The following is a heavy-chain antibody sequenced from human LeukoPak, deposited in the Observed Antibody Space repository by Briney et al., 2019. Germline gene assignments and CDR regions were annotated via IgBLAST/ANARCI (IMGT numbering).Heavy chain of an antibody. J-gene: IGHJ4*02. CDR2: IYPGDSDT. Sequence: ESLKISCKGSGYSFTSYWIGWVRQMPGKGLEWMGIIYPGDSDTRYSPSFQGQVTISADKSISTAYLQWSSLKASDTAMYYCARQYYYDSSGFYYFDYWGQGTLVTVSS. CDR1: GYSFTSYW. CDR3: ARQYYYDSSGFYYFDY. D-gene: IGHD3-22*01. V-gene: IGHV5-51*01.